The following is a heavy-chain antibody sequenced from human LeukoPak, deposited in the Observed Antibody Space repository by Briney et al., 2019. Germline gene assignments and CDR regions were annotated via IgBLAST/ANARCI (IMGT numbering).Heavy chain of an antibody. J-gene: IGHJ4*02. V-gene: IGHV3-NL1*01. D-gene: IGHD6-13*01. Sequence: QAGRSLRLSCAASGFTFDDYAMHWVRQAPGKGLEWVSVIYNAGDTYYADSVKGRFTISRDNSKNTLYLQMNSLRAEDTAVYYCARDSKLAAGTFDYWGQGTLVTVSS. CDR1: GFTFDDYA. CDR3: ARDSKLAAGTFDY. CDR2: IYNAGDT.